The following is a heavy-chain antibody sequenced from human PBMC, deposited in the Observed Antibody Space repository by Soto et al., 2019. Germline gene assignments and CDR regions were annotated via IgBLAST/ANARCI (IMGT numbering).Heavy chain of an antibody. V-gene: IGHV3-74*01. CDR3: ARDGVSGSYFYYFDY. CDR2: INSDGSST. J-gene: IGHJ4*02. Sequence: EVQLVESGGGLVQPGGSLRLSCAASGFTFSSYWMHWVRQAPGKGLVWVSRINSDGSSTSYADSVKGRFTISRDNSKNTLYLQMNSLRAEDTAVYYCARDGVSGSYFYYFDYWGQGTLVTVSS. D-gene: IGHD1-26*01. CDR1: GFTFSSYW.